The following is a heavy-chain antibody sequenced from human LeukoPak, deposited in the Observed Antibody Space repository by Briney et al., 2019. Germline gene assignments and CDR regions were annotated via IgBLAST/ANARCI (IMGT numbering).Heavy chain of an antibody. CDR1: GGSISSYY. CDR2: IYYSGST. J-gene: IGHJ6*02. D-gene: IGHD3-9*01. Sequence: SETLSLTCTVSGGSISSYYWSWIRQPPGKGLEWIGYIYYSGSTNYNPSLKSRVTISVDTSKNQFSLKLSSVTAADTAVYYCARGRSLTGYYTGYYYYGMDVWGQGTTVTVSS. CDR3: ARGRSLTGYYTGYYYYGMDV. V-gene: IGHV4-59*08.